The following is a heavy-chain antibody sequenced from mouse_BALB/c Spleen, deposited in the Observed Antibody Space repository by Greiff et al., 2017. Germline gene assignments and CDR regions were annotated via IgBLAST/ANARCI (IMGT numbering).Heavy chain of an antibody. CDR3: AKWGDYDVYCALDY. CDR2: IYPGNGDT. D-gene: IGHD2-4*01. Sequence: EVQLQESGTVLARPGASVKMSCKASGYTFTSYWMHWVKQRPGPGLEWIGAIYPGNGDTSYNQKFKGKAKLTAVTSSSTAYMELSSLTNEDSAVYYCAKWGDYDVYCALDYWGQGTSVTVSS. J-gene: IGHJ4*01. V-gene: IGHV1-5*01. CDR1: GYTFTSYW.